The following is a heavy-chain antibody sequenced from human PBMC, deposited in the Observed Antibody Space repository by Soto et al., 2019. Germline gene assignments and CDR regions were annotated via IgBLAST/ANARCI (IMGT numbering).Heavy chain of an antibody. CDR1: GGSISSGGYY. D-gene: IGHD5-18*01. Sequence: QVQLQESGPGLVKPSQTLSLTCTVSGGSISSGGYYWSWIRQHRGKGLEWIGYIYYTGSTYYNPSLKSRLTISVDTSKNQFSLKLSSVTAADTAVYYCATRPMIQLWRDYPDYFDYWGQGTLVTVSS. J-gene: IGHJ4*02. V-gene: IGHV4-31*03. CDR3: ATRPMIQLWRDYPDYFDY. CDR2: IYYTGST.